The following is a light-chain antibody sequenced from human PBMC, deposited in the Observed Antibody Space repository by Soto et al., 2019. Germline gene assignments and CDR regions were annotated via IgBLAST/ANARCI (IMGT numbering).Light chain of an antibody. CDR3: SSYTSSSTPYYV. Sequence: QSALTQPASVSGSPGQSITISCTGTSSGVGGYNYVTWYQQHPGKAPKLMIYEVSNRPSGVSNRFSGSKSGNTASLTISGLQAEDEADYYCSSYTSSSTPYYVFGTGTKVTVL. J-gene: IGLJ1*01. V-gene: IGLV2-14*01. CDR1: SSGVGGYNY. CDR2: EVS.